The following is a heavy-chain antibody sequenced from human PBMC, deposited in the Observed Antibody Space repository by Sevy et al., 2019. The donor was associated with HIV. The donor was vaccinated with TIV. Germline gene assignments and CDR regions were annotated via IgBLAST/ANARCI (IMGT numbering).Heavy chain of an antibody. CDR3: AKGDSTFYGLDV. Sequence: GGSLRLSCAASGFIFGTYAMSWVRQAPGKGLEWVSAISGSGGSTYNAESLKGRFTISRDNSEKKVYLQMNSLRAEDTAIYYCAKGDSTFYGLDVWGQGTTVTVSS. D-gene: IGHD2-2*01. CDR2: ISGSGGST. CDR1: GFIFGTYA. V-gene: IGHV3-23*01. J-gene: IGHJ6*02.